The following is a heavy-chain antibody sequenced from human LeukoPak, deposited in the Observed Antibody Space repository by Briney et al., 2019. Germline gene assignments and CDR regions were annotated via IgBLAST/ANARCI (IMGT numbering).Heavy chain of an antibody. CDR2: ISYDGSNK. CDR3: AKGNSYDSSGLPFDY. CDR1: GFTFSSYA. Sequence: GGSLRLSCAASGFTFSSYAMHWVRRAPGKGLEWVAVISYDGSNKYYADSVKGRFTISRDNSKNTLYLQMNSLRAEDTAVYYCAKGNSYDSSGLPFDYWGQGTLVTVSS. D-gene: IGHD3-22*01. V-gene: IGHV3-30-3*01. J-gene: IGHJ4*02.